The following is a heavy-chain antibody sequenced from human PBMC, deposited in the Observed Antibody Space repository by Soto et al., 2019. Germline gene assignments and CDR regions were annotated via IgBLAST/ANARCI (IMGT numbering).Heavy chain of an antibody. J-gene: IGHJ4*02. CDR1: GGTFSSYA. CDR2: IIPIFGTA. D-gene: IGHD2-21*02. V-gene: IGHV1-69*01. Sequence: QVQLVQSGAEVKKPGSSVKVSCKASGGTFSSYAISWVRQAPGQGLEWMGGIIPIFGTANYAQKIQGRVTITADESTSTAYMELSSLRSEDTAVYYCASRQPAVSYCGGDCYIDYWGQGTLVTVSS. CDR3: ASRQPAVSYCGGDCYIDY.